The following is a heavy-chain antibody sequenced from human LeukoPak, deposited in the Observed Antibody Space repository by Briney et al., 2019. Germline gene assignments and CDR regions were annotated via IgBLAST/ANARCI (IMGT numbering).Heavy chain of an antibody. V-gene: IGHV3-30*02. D-gene: IGHD3-10*01. Sequence: GGSLRLSCAASGFTFSTYGMHWVRQAPGKGLEWVSFIRYDGSNKYYADSVKGRFTISRDNSKNTLYLQMNSLRAEDTAVYYCAKTGFYYGSGSYYPPPGYWGQGTLVTVSS. CDR1: GFTFSTYG. CDR2: IRYDGSNK. J-gene: IGHJ4*02. CDR3: AKTGFYYGSGSYYPPPGY.